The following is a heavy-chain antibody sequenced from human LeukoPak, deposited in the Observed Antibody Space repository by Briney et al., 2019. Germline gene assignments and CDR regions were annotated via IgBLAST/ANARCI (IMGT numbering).Heavy chain of an antibody. CDR3: AKLIAAAVTNWFDP. V-gene: IGHV3-23*01. CDR2: ISGSGGST. Sequence: GSLRLSFAASGFAFSSYAMSWVRPAPGKGRGWVSVISGSGGSTYYADSVKGRFTISRDNSKNTLYLQMNSLRAEDTAVYYCAKLIAAAVTNWFDPWGQGTLVTVSS. CDR1: GFAFSSYA. J-gene: IGHJ5*02. D-gene: IGHD6-13*01.